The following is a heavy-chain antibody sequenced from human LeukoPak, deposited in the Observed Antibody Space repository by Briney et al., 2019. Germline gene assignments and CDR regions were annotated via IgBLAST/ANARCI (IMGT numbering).Heavy chain of an antibody. CDR3: ARESRDGYNYFDY. V-gene: IGHV3-13*01. D-gene: IGHD5-24*01. CDR1: GFTFSSYD. CDR2: IGTAGDT. Sequence: PGGSLRLSCAASGFTFSSYDMHWVRQATGKGLEWVSAIGTAGDTYYPGSVKGRFTISRENAKNSLYLQMNSLRAEDTAVYYCARESRDGYNYFDYWGQGTLVTVSS. J-gene: IGHJ4*02.